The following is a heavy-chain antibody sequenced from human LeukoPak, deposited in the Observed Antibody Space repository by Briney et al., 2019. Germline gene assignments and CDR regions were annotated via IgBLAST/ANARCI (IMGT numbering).Heavy chain of an antibody. CDR1: GGPISSASYY. V-gene: IGHV4-61*09. CDR2: IYTSGST. D-gene: IGHD3-3*01. J-gene: IGHJ5*02. CDR3: ARELYYDFWSVQGWFDP. Sequence: SQTLSLTCTVSGGPISSASYYWSWIRQPAGKGLGWIGHIYTSGSTSYNPSLKSRVTISVDTSKNQFSLKLSSVTAADTAVYYCARELYYDFWSVQGWFDPWGQGTLVTVSS.